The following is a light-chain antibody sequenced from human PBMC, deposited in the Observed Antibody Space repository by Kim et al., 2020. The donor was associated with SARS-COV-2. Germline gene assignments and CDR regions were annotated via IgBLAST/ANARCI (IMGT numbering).Light chain of an antibody. CDR3: SSRDGSTKGV. J-gene: IGLJ2*01. CDR1: SLRNYY. V-gene: IGLV3-19*01. Sequence: VALEQTVRITCQGDSLRNYYASWYQQKPGQAPVLVIYAKNNRPSGIPDRFSGSSSGNTASLTITRAQAEDEADYYCSSRDGSTKGVFGGGTQLTVL. CDR2: AKN.